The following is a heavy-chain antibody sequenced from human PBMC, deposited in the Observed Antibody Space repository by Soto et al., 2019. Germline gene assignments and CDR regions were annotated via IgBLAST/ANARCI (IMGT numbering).Heavy chain of an antibody. CDR2: IWYDGSNK. CDR1: GFTFSSYG. J-gene: IGHJ3*02. CDR3: ARDPDITMVRGVIIMGAFDI. V-gene: IGHV3-33*01. D-gene: IGHD3-10*01. Sequence: GGSLRLSCAASGFTFSSYGMHWVRQAPGKGLEWVAVIWYDGSNKYYADSVKGRFTISRDNSKNTLYLQMNSLRAEDTAVYYCARDPDITMVRGVIIMGAFDIWGQGTMVTVS.